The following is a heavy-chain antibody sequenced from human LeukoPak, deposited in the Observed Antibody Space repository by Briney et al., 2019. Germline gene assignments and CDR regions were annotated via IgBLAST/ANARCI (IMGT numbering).Heavy chain of an antibody. D-gene: IGHD6-19*01. CDR3: ARESLVGAGTETLLVDAFDI. V-gene: IGHV3-23*01. J-gene: IGHJ3*02. CDR2: ISVSGGST. Sequence: TGGSLRLSCAASGFTFSIYGMSWVRQAPGEGLEWVSAISVSGGSTYYADSVKGRFTISRDNSKNTLYLQMNSLRAEDTAVYYCARESLVGAGTETLLVDAFDIWGQGTMVTVSS. CDR1: GFTFSIYG.